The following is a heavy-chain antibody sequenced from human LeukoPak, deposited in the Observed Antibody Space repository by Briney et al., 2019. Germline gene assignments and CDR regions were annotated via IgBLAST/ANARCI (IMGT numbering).Heavy chain of an antibody. D-gene: IGHD2-8*01. CDR2: IYYSGSGST. CDR1: GGSISSYY. V-gene: IGHV4-59*01. Sequence: SETLSLTCTVSGGSISSYYWSWIRQPPGKGLEWIGYIYYSGSGSTNYNPSLKSRVTISVDTSKNQFSLRLNSVTAADTAMYYCARSDTLYNFDYWGQGTLVTVSS. J-gene: IGHJ4*02. CDR3: ARSDTLYNFDY.